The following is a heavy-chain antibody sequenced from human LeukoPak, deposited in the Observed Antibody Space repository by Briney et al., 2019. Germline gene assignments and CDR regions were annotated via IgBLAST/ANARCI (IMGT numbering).Heavy chain of an antibody. D-gene: IGHD6-13*01. Sequence: LSGGSLRLSCVASGFTFSTCGMHWVRQAPGKGLEWVAIIRHDGTNKYGDSVKGRFTISRDNSKNTVYLQMNSLRVEDTAVYYCATDYQQLTTWGQGTLVTVSS. CDR1: GFTFSTCG. J-gene: IGHJ5*02. V-gene: IGHV3-30*02. CDR3: ATDYQQLTT. CDR2: IRHDGTNK.